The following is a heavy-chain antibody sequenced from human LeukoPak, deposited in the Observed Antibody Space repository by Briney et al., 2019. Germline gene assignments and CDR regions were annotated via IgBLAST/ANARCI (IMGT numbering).Heavy chain of an antibody. J-gene: IGHJ4*02. V-gene: IGHV3-30*18. CDR3: ANSVGFDY. CDR1: GFTLSSYG. CDR2: ISYDGSNK. D-gene: IGHD2-15*01. Sequence: PGRSLRLSCAASGFTLSSYGMHWVRQAPGKGLEWVAVISYDGSNKYYADSVKGRFTISRDNSKNTLYLQMNSLRAEDTAVYYCANSVGFDYWGQGTTVTVSS.